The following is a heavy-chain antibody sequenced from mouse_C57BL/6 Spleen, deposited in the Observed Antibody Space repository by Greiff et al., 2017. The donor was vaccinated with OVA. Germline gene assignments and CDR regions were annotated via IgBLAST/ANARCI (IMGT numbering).Heavy chain of an antibody. J-gene: IGHJ4*01. CDR1: GFSLTSYG. V-gene: IGHV2-2*01. D-gene: IGHD2-1*01. CDR3: ARPLDGNYDYYAMDY. CDR2: IWSGGST. Sequence: VKLQESGPGLVQPSQSLSITCTVSGFSLTSYGVHWVRQSPGKGLEWLGVIWSGGSTDYNAAFISRLSISKDNSKSQVFFKMNSLQADDTAIYYCARPLDGNYDYYAMDYWGQGTSVTVSS.